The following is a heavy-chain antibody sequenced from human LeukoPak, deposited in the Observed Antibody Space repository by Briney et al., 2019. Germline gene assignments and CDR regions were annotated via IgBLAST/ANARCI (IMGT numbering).Heavy chain of an antibody. V-gene: IGHV3-30*02. Sequence: PGGSLRLSCAASGFTFSTQTMNWFRKAPGRGLEGVAFLRYEGNNKNYADSVKGRFTISRDNSRDTLYLQMNSLRAEDTAVYYCTKGDDYGANTRLPKYNWFDPWGQGTLVTVSS. D-gene: IGHD4-23*01. CDR1: GFTFSTQT. J-gene: IGHJ5*02. CDR3: TKGDDYGANTRLPKYNWFDP. CDR2: LRYEGNNK.